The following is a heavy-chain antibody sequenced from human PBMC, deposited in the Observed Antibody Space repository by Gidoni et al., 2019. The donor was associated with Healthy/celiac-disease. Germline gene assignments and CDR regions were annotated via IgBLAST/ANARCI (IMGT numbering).Heavy chain of an antibody. J-gene: IGHJ4*02. CDR3: ASSRYCGGDCQTLDY. V-gene: IGHV1-69*06. CDR1: GGPFSSYA. CDR2: IIPIFGTA. Sequence: QVQLVQSGAEVKKPGSSVKVSCKASGGPFSSYAISWVRQAPGQGLEWMGGIIPIFGTANYAQKFQGRVTITADKSTSTAYMELSSLRSEDTAVYYCASSRYCGGDCQTLDYWGQGTLVTVSS. D-gene: IGHD2-21*02.